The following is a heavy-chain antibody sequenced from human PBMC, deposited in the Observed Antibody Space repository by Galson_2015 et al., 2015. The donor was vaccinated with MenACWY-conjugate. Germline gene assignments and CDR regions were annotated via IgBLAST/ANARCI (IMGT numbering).Heavy chain of an antibody. Sequence: SLRLSCAASGFTFSSYGMKWVRQAPGKGLEWVAFIRYDGSNKYYADSVKGRFTISRDNSKSTLYLQMNSLRAEDTAVYYCAKESIYCDSSTCYFDYWGQGTLVTVSS. CDR2: IRYDGSNK. D-gene: IGHD2/OR15-2a*01. J-gene: IGHJ4*02. V-gene: IGHV3-30*02. CDR3: AKESIYCDSSTCYFDY. CDR1: GFTFSSYG.